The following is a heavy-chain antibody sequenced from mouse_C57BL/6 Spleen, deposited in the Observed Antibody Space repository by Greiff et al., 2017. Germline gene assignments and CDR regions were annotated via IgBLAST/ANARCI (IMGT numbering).Heavy chain of an antibody. J-gene: IGHJ2*01. CDR3: ATLITTVVAGDY. CDR1: GYAFSSSW. Sequence: QVHVKQSGPELVKPGASVKISCKASGYAFSSSWMNWVKQRPGKGLEWIGRIYPGDGDTNYNGKFKGKATLTADKSSSTAYMQLSSLTSEDSAVYFCATLITTVVAGDYWGQGTTLTVSS. CDR2: IYPGDGDT. D-gene: IGHD1-1*01. V-gene: IGHV1-82*01.